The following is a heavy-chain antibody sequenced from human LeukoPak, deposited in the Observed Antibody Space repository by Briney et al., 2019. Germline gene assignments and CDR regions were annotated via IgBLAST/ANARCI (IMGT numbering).Heavy chain of an antibody. CDR3: ARIKEYGFDI. Sequence: SGGSPRLSCAGSAFTFSRYWMSWVRQAPGKGPEWVANIKDDGSEKYYLDSVKGRFTISRDNAKNSLYLQMNSLRAEDTAVYSCARIKEYGFDIWGQGTMVTASS. CDR1: AFTFSRYW. D-gene: IGHD3-10*01. V-gene: IGHV3-7*01. CDR2: IKDDGSEK. J-gene: IGHJ3*02.